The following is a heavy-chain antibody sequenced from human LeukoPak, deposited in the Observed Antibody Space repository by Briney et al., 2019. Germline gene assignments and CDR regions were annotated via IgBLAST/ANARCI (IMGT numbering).Heavy chain of an antibody. CDR2: IYYSGST. Sequence: PSETLSLTCTVSGGSISSYYWGWIRQPPGKGLEWIGSIYYSGSTYYNPSLKSRVTISVDTSKNQFSLKLSSVTAADTAVYYCARHSSSWFFDYWGQGTLVTVSS. D-gene: IGHD6-13*01. V-gene: IGHV4-39*01. CDR1: GGSISSYY. J-gene: IGHJ4*02. CDR3: ARHSSSWFFDY.